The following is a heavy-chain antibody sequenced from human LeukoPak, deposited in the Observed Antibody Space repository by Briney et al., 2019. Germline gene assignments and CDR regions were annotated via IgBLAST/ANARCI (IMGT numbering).Heavy chain of an antibody. J-gene: IGHJ4*02. D-gene: IGHD6-13*01. CDR1: GFTFNNYA. CDR2: ISGSARST. V-gene: IGHV3-23*01. Sequence: GGSLRLSCAASGFTFNNYALNWVRQAPGKGLELVSSISGSARSTYYAESVKGRFTISRDKSKSTLNLQINTLRAEDTAVYYCAKGEQSSSWHYFFDYWGQGTLVTVSS. CDR3: AKGEQSSSWHYFFDY.